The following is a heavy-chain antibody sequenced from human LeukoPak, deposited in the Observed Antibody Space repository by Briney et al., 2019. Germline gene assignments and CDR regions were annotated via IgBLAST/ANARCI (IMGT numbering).Heavy chain of an antibody. D-gene: IGHD3-3*01. V-gene: IGHV3-21*01. J-gene: IGHJ5*02. Sequence: GGSLRLSCAASGFTFSSYSMNWVRQAPGKGLEWVSSISSSSSYIYYADSVKGRFTISRDNAKNSLYLQMNSLRAEDTAVYYCARDGAAYDFWSGYYVTEYNWFDPWGQGTLVTVSS. CDR1: GFTFSSYS. CDR2: ISSSSSYI. CDR3: ARDGAAYDFWSGYYVTEYNWFDP.